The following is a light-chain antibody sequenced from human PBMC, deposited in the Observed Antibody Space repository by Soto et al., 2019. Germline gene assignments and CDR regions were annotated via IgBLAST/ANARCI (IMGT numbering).Light chain of an antibody. V-gene: IGKV3-11*01. Sequence: EIVLTQSPANLSLSPGERATLSCRASQSISSYLAWYQQKPGQAPRLLIYDASNRATGIPARFSGSGSGTDFTLTISSLEPEDFAVYYCQQRSNWPPWTVGQGTKVDIK. CDR2: DAS. CDR3: QQRSNWPPWT. CDR1: QSISSY. J-gene: IGKJ1*01.